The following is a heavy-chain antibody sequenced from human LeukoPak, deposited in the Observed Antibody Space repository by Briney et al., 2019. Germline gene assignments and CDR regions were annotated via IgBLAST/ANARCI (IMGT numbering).Heavy chain of an antibody. Sequence: GGALRLSCAASGFTFSSYAMSWVRQAPGKGLEWVSSISGSGGSTYYADSVKGRFTISRDNSKNTLYLQMNSLRAEDTAVYYCAKGQLGITPYYFDYWGQGTLVTVSS. CDR3: AKGQLGITPYYFDY. CDR2: ISGSGGST. CDR1: GFTFSSYA. D-gene: IGHD7-27*01. V-gene: IGHV3-23*01. J-gene: IGHJ4*02.